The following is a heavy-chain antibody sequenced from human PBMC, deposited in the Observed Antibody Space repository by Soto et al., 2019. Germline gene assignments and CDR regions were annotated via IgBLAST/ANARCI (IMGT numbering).Heavy chain of an antibody. V-gene: IGHV1-18*04. CDR2: ISGKNGNT. Sequence: QVHLVQSGGELKKPGASVKVSCKASGYSFSDFGITWVRQAPGQGLEWMGWISGKNGNTNYAQKVQGRVTLTADTSTSKDYVEMRAMTSDDTGIYYCARSEYYEDTGTFENWGQGTLVTVSS. CDR1: GYSFSDFG. D-gene: IGHD1-1*01. J-gene: IGHJ4*02. CDR3: ARSEYYEDTGTFEN.